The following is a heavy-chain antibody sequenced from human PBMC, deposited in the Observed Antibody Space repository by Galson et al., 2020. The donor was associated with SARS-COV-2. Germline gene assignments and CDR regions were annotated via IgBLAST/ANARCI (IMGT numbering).Heavy chain of an antibody. D-gene: IGHD3-10*01. CDR1: GFTFSSYA. V-gene: IGHV3-30-3*01. CDR3: ARCGSGSYWSWFDP. Sequence: GGSLRLSFAASGFTFSSYAMHWVRQAPGKGLEWVAVISYDGSNKYYADSVQGRFTISRDNSKNTLYLQMNSLRAEDTAVYYCARCGSGSYWSWFDPWGQGTLVTVSS. J-gene: IGHJ5*02. CDR2: ISYDGSNK.